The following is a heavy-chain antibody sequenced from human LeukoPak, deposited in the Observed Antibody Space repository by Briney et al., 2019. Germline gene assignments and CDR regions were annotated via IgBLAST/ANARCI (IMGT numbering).Heavy chain of an antibody. V-gene: IGHV3-30-3*01. J-gene: IGHJ4*02. D-gene: IGHD6-19*01. CDR2: ISYDGSNK. Sequence: AGGSLRLSCAASGFTFSSYAMHWVRQAPGKGLEWVAVISYDGSNKYYADSVKGRFTISRDNSKNTLYLQMNSLRAEDTAVYYCARVIAVAGIFDYWGQGTLVTVSS. CDR1: GFTFSSYA. CDR3: ARVIAVAGIFDY.